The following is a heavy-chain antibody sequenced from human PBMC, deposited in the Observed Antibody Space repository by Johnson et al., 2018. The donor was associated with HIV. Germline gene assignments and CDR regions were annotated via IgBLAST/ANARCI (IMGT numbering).Heavy chain of an antibody. CDR2: IKSKTDGGTT. J-gene: IGHJ3*01. Sequence: MQLVESGGGLVQPGGSLRLSCAASGFIFNDAWMNWVRQAPGKGLEWVGRIKSKTDGGTTDYAAHVKGRFTISRDDSRNLLSLHMNGLQTEDTSVYYCTAEGDAFDFWGQGTMVTVSA. V-gene: IGHV3-15*01. CDR1: GFIFNDAW. CDR3: TAEGDAFDF.